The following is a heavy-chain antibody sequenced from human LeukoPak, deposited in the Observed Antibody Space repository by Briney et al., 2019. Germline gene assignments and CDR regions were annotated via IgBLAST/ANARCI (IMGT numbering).Heavy chain of an antibody. Sequence: ASVKVSCKASGYTFTDYYMHWVRQAPGQGLEWMGWISAYNGNTNYAQNLQGRVTMTTDTSTSTAYMELRSLRSDDTAVYYCARDRVVVAATCDYWGQGTLVTVSS. CDR2: ISAYNGNT. J-gene: IGHJ4*02. V-gene: IGHV1-18*04. D-gene: IGHD2-15*01. CDR1: GYTFTDYY. CDR3: ARDRVVVAATCDY.